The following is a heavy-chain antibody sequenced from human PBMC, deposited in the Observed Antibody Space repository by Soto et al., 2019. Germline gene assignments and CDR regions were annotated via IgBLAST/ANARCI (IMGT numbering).Heavy chain of an antibody. CDR3: TTGRVRVSIAAQEWGY. V-gene: IGHV3-15*01. Sequence: EVQLVESGGGLVKPGGSLRLSCAASGFTFSNAWMSWVRQAPGKGLEWVGRIKSKTDGGTTDYAAPVKGRFTISRDDSKNTLYLQMNSLKTEDTAVYYCTTGRVRVSIAAQEWGYWGQGTLVTVSS. J-gene: IGHJ4*02. CDR1: GFTFSNAW. CDR2: IKSKTDGGTT. D-gene: IGHD6-6*01.